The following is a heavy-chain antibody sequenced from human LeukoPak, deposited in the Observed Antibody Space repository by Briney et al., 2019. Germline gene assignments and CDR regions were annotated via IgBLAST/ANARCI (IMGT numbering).Heavy chain of an antibody. J-gene: IGHJ5*02. Sequence: SGTLSLTCTVFGGSISSSKWWSWVRQPPGKGPEWIGEISHGGTTNYKSSLKSRVTISVDKSRNQFSLKLTYVTAADTAVYYCARGNGWGSSSDWFDPWGQGILVTVSS. V-gene: IGHV4-4*02. CDR1: GGSISSSKW. CDR2: ISHGGTT. D-gene: IGHD3-10*01. CDR3: ARGNGWGSSSDWFDP.